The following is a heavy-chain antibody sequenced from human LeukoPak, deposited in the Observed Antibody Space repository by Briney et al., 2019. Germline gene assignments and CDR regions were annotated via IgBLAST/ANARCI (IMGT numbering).Heavy chain of an antibody. V-gene: IGHV3-7*01. Sequence: GGSLRPSCAASGFTFSSYWMSWVRQAPGKGLEWVANIKQDGSEKYYVDSVKGRFTISRDNAKNSLYLQMNSLRAEDTAVYYCARETRDGYNLIDYWGQGTLVTVSS. D-gene: IGHD5-24*01. J-gene: IGHJ4*02. CDR3: ARETRDGYNLIDY. CDR1: GFTFSSYW. CDR2: IKQDGSEK.